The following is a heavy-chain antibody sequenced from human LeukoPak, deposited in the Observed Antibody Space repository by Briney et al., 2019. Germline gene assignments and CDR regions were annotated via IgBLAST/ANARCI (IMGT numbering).Heavy chain of an antibody. CDR2: IRGKANSYAT. V-gene: IGHV3-73*01. J-gene: IGHJ4*02. CDR1: GFTFSGSA. D-gene: IGHD6-19*01. CDR3: TRLLTVAGDYYFDY. Sequence: GGSLRLSCAASGFTFSGSAMHWVRQASGKGLEWVGRIRGKANSYATAYAASVKGRFTISRDDSKNTAYLQMNSLKTEDTAVYYCTRLLTVAGDYYFDYWGQGTLVTVSS.